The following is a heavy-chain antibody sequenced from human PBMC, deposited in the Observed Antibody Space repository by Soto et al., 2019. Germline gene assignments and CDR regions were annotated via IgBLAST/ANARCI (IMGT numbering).Heavy chain of an antibody. D-gene: IGHD3-10*01. CDR1: GYTFTSYG. CDR3: ARIDRGHYYGSGSYYYDY. J-gene: IGHJ4*02. CDR2: ISAYNGNT. V-gene: IGHV1-18*01. Sequence: QVQLVQSGAEVKKPGASVKVSCKASGYTFTSYGISWVRQAPGQGLEWMGWISAYNGNTNYAQKLQGRVTMTTDTSTSTAYMELRSLRSDDTAVYYCARIDRGHYYGSGSYYYDYWGQGTLVTVSS.